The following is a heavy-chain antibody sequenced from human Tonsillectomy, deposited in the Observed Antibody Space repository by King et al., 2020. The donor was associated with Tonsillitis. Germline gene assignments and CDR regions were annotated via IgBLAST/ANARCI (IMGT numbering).Heavy chain of an antibody. Sequence: QLVQSGAEVKKPGASLKISCQGFGYSFTRFWIGWVRQMPGKGLEWMGLIYPGDSDTRYSPSFQGQVTISADKSNSVAYLQWSSLEASDTAMYFCARLVRSGEPGRGYYRMDVWGKGTTVTVSS. D-gene: IGHD7-27*01. CDR2: IYPGDSDT. V-gene: IGHV5-51*03. CDR1: GYSFTRFW. J-gene: IGHJ6*04. CDR3: ARLVRSGEPGRGYYRMDV.